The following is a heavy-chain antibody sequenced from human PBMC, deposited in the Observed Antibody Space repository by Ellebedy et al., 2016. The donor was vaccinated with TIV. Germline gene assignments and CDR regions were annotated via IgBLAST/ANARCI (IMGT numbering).Heavy chain of an antibody. CDR3: AKDVMVRGTQGFDY. Sequence: GGSLRLSXAASGFTFDDYAMHWVRQVPGKGLEWVSGISWNSGSIGYADSVKGRFTISRDNAKNSLYLQMNSLRAEDTALYYCAKDVMVRGTQGFDYWGQGTLVTVSS. CDR2: ISWNSGSI. D-gene: IGHD3-10*01. CDR1: GFTFDDYA. J-gene: IGHJ4*02. V-gene: IGHV3-9*01.